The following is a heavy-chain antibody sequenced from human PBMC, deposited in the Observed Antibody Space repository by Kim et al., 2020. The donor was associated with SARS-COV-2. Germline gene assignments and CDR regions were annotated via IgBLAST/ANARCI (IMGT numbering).Heavy chain of an antibody. CDR1: GFTFSSYG. CDR2: IWYDGSNK. D-gene: IGHD1-26*01. J-gene: IGHJ4*02. V-gene: IGHV3-33*01. Sequence: GGSLRLSCAASGFTFSSYGMHWVRPAPGKGLEWVAVIWYDGSNKYYADSVKGRFTISRENSKNTLYLQMNSTRAEDTAVYYCARDGRVGATTGLDYWGQGTLVTVSS. CDR3: ARDGRVGATTGLDY.